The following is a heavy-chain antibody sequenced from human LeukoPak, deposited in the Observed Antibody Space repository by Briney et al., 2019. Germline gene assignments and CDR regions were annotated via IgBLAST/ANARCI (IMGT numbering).Heavy chain of an antibody. CDR1: GFTFSSYA. Sequence: PGGSLRLSCAASGFTFSSYAMRWVRQAPGKGLEWVSAISAGGGSTYYADSVKGRFTISRDNSKNTLYLQMNSLRAEDTAVYYCAKDRWAVAGSYYFDYWGQGTLVTVSS. CDR3: AKDRWAVAGSYYFDY. V-gene: IGHV3-23*01. J-gene: IGHJ4*02. CDR2: ISAGGGST. D-gene: IGHD6-19*01.